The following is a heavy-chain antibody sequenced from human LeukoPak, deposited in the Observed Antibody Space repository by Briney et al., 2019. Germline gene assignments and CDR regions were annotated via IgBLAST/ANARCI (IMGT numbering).Heavy chain of an antibody. CDR1: GFTFSTYG. Sequence: PGGSLRLSCAASGFTFSTYGMHWVRQAPGKGLEWVTFTRYDGVNKYYADPVKGRFTISRDNFKNTLYLQMDSLRAEDTAMYYCARDVGYYYDGSGIYWGQGTLVTVSS. V-gene: IGHV3-30*02. CDR3: ARDVGYYYDGSGIY. D-gene: IGHD3-22*01. CDR2: TRYDGVNK. J-gene: IGHJ4*02.